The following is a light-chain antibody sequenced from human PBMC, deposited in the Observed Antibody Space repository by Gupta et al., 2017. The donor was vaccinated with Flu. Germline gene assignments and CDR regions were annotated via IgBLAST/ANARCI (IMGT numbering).Light chain of an antibody. V-gene: IGLV1-44*01. J-gene: IGLJ1*01. CDR2: GNS. CDR1: SSNIGSNA. Sequence: VSISCSGSSSNIGSNAVNWYLQVPGTAPRPLIYGNSQRPSGVPARFSGSKSGTSASLAISGLQSEDEATYYCAAWDDSLTGHYVFGSGTAVTVL. CDR3: AAWDDSLTGHYV.